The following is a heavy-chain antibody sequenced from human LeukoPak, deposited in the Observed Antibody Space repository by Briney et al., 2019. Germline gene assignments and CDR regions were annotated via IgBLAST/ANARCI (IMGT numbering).Heavy chain of an antibody. Sequence: SGTLSLTCAVSGGSISSSNWWSWVRQPPGKGLEWIGEIYHSGSTNYNPSLKSRVTISVDKSKNQFSLKLSSVTAADTAVYYCARESHDYVWGSYRYKPNWFDPWGQGTLVTVSS. CDR1: GGSISSSNW. CDR3: ARESHDYVWGSYRYKPNWFDP. CDR2: IYHSGST. V-gene: IGHV4-4*02. D-gene: IGHD3-16*02. J-gene: IGHJ5*02.